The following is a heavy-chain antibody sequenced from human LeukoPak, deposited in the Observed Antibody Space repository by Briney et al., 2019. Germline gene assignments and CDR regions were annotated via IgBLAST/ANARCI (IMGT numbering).Heavy chain of an antibody. Sequence: VASVTVSCTASGGTFSSYAISWVRQAPGQGLEWMGGIIPIFGTANYAQKFQGRVTITADESTSTAYMELSSLRSEDTAVYYCAREYDYVWGSYRYNWFDPWGQGTLVTVSS. CDR1: GGTFSSYA. D-gene: IGHD3-16*02. CDR3: AREYDYVWGSYRYNWFDP. V-gene: IGHV1-69*13. J-gene: IGHJ5*02. CDR2: IIPIFGTA.